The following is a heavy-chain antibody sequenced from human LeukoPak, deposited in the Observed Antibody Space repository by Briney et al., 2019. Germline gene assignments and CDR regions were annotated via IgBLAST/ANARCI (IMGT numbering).Heavy chain of an antibody. CDR2: IIGSSNYI. D-gene: IGHD6-19*01. CDR3: ARGYSSDWFELYYFDL. Sequence: GGSLRLSCAASGFKFSDFWMNWVRQAPGKGLEWVSSIIGSSNYIYYTDSVEGRFTVSRDNARNSLSLQMDSLRAEDTAVYYCARGYSSDWFELYYFDLWGPGTLVTVSS. CDR1: GFKFSDFW. J-gene: IGHJ4*02. V-gene: IGHV3-21*01.